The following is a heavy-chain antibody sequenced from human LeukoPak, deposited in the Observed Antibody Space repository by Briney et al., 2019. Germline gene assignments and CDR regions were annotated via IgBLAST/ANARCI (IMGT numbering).Heavy chain of an antibody. J-gene: IGHJ5*02. CDR2: ISAYNGNT. Sequence: ASVKVSCKASGYTFTSYGISWVRQAPGQGLEWMGWISAYNGNTNYAQKLQGRVTMTTGTSTSTAYMELRSLRSDDTAVYYCAREASLYYYGSGSYAEISNWFDPWGQGTLVTVSS. CDR3: AREASLYYYGSGSYAEISNWFDP. CDR1: GYTFTSYG. V-gene: IGHV1-18*01. D-gene: IGHD3-10*01.